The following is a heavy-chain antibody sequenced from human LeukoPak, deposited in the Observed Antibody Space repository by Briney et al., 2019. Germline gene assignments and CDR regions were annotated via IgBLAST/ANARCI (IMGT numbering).Heavy chain of an antibody. CDR2: ISGSGGST. V-gene: IGHV3-23*01. J-gene: IGHJ4*02. CDR1: GFTFSSYG. CDR3: AKDRGPAIDY. Sequence: GGSLRLSCAASGFTFSSYGMHWVRQAPGKGLEWVSAISGSGGSTYYADSVKGRFTISRDNSKNTLYLQMNSLRAEDTAVYYCAKDRGPAIDYWGQGTLVTVSS.